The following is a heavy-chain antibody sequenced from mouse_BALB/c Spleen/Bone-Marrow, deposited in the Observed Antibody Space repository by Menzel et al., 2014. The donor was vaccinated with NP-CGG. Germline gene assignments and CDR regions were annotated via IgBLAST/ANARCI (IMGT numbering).Heavy chain of an antibody. D-gene: IGHD1-1*01. CDR1: GYSITSGYT. V-gene: IGHV3-1*02. CDR2: IHYSGTT. J-gene: IGHJ4*01. Sequence: EVQLQQSGPVLVKPSQSLSLTCTVTGYSITSGYTWHWIRQFPGNTLEWMGYIHYSGTTNYNPSLKSRISITRDTSKNQFFLQLNSVTTEDTATYYCAITTVVNAMDYWGQGTSVTVSS. CDR3: AITTVVNAMDY.